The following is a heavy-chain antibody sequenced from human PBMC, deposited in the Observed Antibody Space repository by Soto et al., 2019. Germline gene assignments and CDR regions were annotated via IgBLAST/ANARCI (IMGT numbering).Heavy chain of an antibody. CDR3: ARDPTKGNWNYALAEWFDP. Sequence: GASVKVSCTASGXTFTSYGISWVRQAPGQGLEWMGWISAYNGNTNYAQKLQGRVTMTTDTSTSTAYMELRSLRSDDTAVYYCARDPTKGNWNYALAEWFDPWGQGTLVTVSS. CDR1: GXTFTSYG. J-gene: IGHJ5*02. D-gene: IGHD1-7*01. CDR2: ISAYNGNT. V-gene: IGHV1-18*01.